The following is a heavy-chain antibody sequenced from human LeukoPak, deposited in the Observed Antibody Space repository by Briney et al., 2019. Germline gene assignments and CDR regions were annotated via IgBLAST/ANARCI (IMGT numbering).Heavy chain of an antibody. V-gene: IGHV1-69*05. CDR2: IIPIFGTA. CDR3: ARTDSSGYLTDY. Sequence: ASVKVSCKASGGTFSSYAMSWVRQAPGQGLEWMGRIIPIFGTANYAQKFQGRVTITTDESTSTAYMELSSLRSEDTAVYYCARTDSSGYLTDYWGQGTLVTVSS. D-gene: IGHD3-22*01. J-gene: IGHJ4*02. CDR1: GGTFSSYA.